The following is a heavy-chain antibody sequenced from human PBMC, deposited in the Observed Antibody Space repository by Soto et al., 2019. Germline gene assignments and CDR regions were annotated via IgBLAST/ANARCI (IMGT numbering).Heavy chain of an antibody. CDR1: GFTFDDYA. CDR2: ISWNSGSI. CDR3: AKDIGMDV. J-gene: IGHJ6*02. Sequence: LRLSCAASGFTFDDYAMHWVRQAPGKGLEWVSGISWNSGSIGYADSVKGRFTISRDNAKNSLYLQMNSLRAEDTALYYCAKDIGMDVWGQGTTVTVSS. V-gene: IGHV3-9*01.